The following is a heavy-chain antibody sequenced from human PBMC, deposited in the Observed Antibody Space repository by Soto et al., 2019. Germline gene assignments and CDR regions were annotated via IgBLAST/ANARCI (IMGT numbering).Heavy chain of an antibody. V-gene: IGHV3-48*03. CDR2: ISTSGSAI. D-gene: IGHD1-26*01. J-gene: IGHJ4*02. CDR3: SRDRRGSYLGFDY. CDR1: AFTFSSYE. Sequence: AGSLTLSCAASAFTFSSYELNWVRQAPGKGLEWVSYISTSGSAIFYADSVKGRFTISRDNAKSSLYLQMNSLRAEDTAVYYCSRDRRGSYLGFDYWGQGTLVTVSS.